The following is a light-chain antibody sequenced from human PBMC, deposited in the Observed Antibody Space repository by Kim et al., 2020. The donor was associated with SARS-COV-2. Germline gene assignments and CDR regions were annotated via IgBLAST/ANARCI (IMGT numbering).Light chain of an antibody. CDR3: ASYGGSNNWAV. Sequence: QSVVTQPPSASGSPGQSVTISCAGTSSDVGGYDYVSWYQQYPGKAPKLIIFDVNKRPSGVPDRFSGSKSGNTASLTVSRLQPDDEAEYFCASYGGSNNWAVFGGGTQLTVL. CDR1: SSDVGGYDY. V-gene: IGLV2-8*01. J-gene: IGLJ3*02. CDR2: DVN.